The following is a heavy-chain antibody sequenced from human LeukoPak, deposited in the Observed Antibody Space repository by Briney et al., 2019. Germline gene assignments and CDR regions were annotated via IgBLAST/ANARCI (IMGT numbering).Heavy chain of an antibody. V-gene: IGHV4-34*01. CDR1: GGSFSGYY. CDR2: INHSGST. J-gene: IGHJ4*02. D-gene: IGHD4-23*01. CDR3: ARGSTRWFSTIDY. Sequence: SETLSLTCAVYGGSFSGYYWSWIRQPPGKGLEWIGEINHSGSTNYNPSLKSRVTISVDTSKNQFSLKLSSVTAADTAVYYCARGSTRWFSTIDYWGQGTLVTVSS.